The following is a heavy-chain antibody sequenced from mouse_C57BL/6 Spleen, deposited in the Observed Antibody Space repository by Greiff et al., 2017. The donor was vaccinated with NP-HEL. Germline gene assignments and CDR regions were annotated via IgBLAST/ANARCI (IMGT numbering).Heavy chain of an antibody. CDR2: IDPSDSET. D-gene: IGHD1-1*01. CDR1: GFTFISYW. V-gene: IGHV1-52*01. Sequence: QVQLQQPGAELVRPGSSVKLSCKASGFTFISYWMHWVKQRPIQGLEWIGNIDPSDSETHYNQKFKDKATMTVDKSSSTAYMQLSSLTSEDSTVYYSARYTNTTVVAPYYHAKDYWGQGTSVTVSS. CDR3: ARYTNTTVVAPYYHAKDY. J-gene: IGHJ4*01.